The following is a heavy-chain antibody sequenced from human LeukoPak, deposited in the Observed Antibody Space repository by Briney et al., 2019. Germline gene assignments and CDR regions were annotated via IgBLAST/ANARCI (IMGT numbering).Heavy chain of an antibody. J-gene: IGHJ4*02. CDR1: GYTFTSYY. V-gene: IGHV1-46*01. CDR2: INPSGGST. CDR3: ARGRYCSGGSCHYFDY. Sequence: GASVKVSCKASGYTFTSYYMHWVRQAPGQGLEWMGIINPSGGSTSYAQKFQGRVTMTRDMSTSTVYMELSSLRSEDTAVYYCARGRYCSGGSCHYFDYWGQGTLVTVSS. D-gene: IGHD2-15*01.